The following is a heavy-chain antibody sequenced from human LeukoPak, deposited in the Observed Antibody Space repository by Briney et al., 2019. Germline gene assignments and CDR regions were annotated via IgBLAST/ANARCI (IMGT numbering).Heavy chain of an antibody. CDR3: ARDATYSSGWYPFHKAKKNYFDY. Sequence: SVKASCKASGGTFGSYAISWVRQAPGQGLEWMGRIIPIFGTANYAQKFQGRVTITTDESTSTAYMELSSLRSEDTAVYYCARDATYSSGWYPFHKAKKNYFDYWGQGTLVIVSS. D-gene: IGHD6-19*01. V-gene: IGHV1-69*05. J-gene: IGHJ4*02. CDR1: GGTFGSYA. CDR2: IIPIFGTA.